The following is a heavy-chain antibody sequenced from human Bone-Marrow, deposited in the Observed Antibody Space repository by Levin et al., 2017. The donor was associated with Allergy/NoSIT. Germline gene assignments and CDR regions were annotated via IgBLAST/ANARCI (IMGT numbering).Heavy chain of an antibody. CDR3: ARDRTTVTRPRYYYGMDV. D-gene: IGHD4-17*01. Sequence: SETLSLTCTVSGGSISSGDYYWSWIRQPPGKGLEWIGYIYYSGSTYYNPSLKSRVTISVDTSKNQFSLKLSSVTAADTAVYYCARDRTTVTRPRYYYGMDVWGQGTTVTVSS. CDR1: GGSISSGDYY. V-gene: IGHV4-30-4*01. CDR2: IYYSGST. J-gene: IGHJ6*02.